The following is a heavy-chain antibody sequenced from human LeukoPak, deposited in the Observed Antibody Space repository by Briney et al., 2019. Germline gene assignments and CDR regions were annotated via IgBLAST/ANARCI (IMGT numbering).Heavy chain of an antibody. V-gene: IGHV1-2*02. D-gene: IGHD2-15*01. J-gene: IGHJ3*02. Sequence: GASVKVSCKASGHTFTGYYMHWVRQAPGQGLEWMGWINPNSGGTNYAQKFQGRVTMTRDTSISTAYMELSRLRSDDTAVYYCARYCSGGSCLEAVRAFDIWGQGTMVTVSS. CDR3: ARYCSGGSCLEAVRAFDI. CDR1: GHTFTGYY. CDR2: INPNSGGT.